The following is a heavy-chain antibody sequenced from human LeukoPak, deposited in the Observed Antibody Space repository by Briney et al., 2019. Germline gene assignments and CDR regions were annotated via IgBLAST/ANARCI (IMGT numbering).Heavy chain of an antibody. V-gene: IGHV1-69-2*01. D-gene: IGHD4-11*01. CDR1: GYTFTDYY. CDR2: VDPEDGET. CDR3: ATVDYSNYGYFDY. Sequence: GASVKVSCKASGYTFTDYYMHWVQQAPGKGLEWMGRVDPEDGETIYAEKFQGRVTITADTSTDTAYMELSSLRSEDTAVYYCATVDYSNYGYFDYWGQGTLVTVSS. J-gene: IGHJ4*02.